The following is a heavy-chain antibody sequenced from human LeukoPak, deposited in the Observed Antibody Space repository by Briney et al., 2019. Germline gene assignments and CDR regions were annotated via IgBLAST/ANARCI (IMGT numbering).Heavy chain of an antibody. V-gene: IGHV3-30*18. Sequence: GGSLRLSCAASGFTFSSYGMHWVRQAPGKGLEWVAVISYDGSNKYYADSVKGRFIISRDNSKNTLYLQMNSLRAEDTAVYYCAKDRFLEWLSPSGYFDYWGQGTLVTVSS. J-gene: IGHJ4*02. CDR3: AKDRFLEWLSPSGYFDY. CDR1: GFTFSSYG. D-gene: IGHD3-3*01. CDR2: ISYDGSNK.